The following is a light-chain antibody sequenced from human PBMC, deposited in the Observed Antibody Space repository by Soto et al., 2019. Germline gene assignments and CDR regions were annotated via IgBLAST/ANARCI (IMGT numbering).Light chain of an antibody. CDR1: QSVSSSY. V-gene: IGKV3-20*01. J-gene: IGKJ1*01. CDR2: SAF. Sequence: EIVMTQSPATLSVSPGERATLSCRASQSVSSSYLAWYQQKPGQAPRLLIYSAFSRAAGIPDRFGGSGSGTHFTLTISRLEPEDFAVYYCQQSGSSPTFGQGTKVDIK. CDR3: QQSGSSPT.